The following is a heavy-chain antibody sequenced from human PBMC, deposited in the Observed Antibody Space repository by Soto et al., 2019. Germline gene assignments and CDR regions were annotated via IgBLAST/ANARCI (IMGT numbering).Heavy chain of an antibody. D-gene: IGHD3-16*01. V-gene: IGHV3-23*01. CDR1: GFTFSSYA. Sequence: EVQLLESGGGLVQPGGSLRLSCAASGFTFSSYAMSWVRQAPGKGLEWVSAISGSGGSTYYADSVKGRFTISRDNSKHTLYLQMNSLRAEDTAVYYCAKSQGGGPDAFDIWGQGTMVTVSS. CDR3: AKSQGGGPDAFDI. CDR2: ISGSGGST. J-gene: IGHJ3*02.